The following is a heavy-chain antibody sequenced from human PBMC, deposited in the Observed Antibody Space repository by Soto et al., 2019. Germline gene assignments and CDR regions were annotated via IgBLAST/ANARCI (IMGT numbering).Heavy chain of an antibody. CDR1: GGTFSSYA. Sequence: SVKVSCKASGGTFSSYAISWVRQAPAQGLEWMGEIIPVFDKANYAQNFQGRLTITADEPTGTVFMQLSSLRSEDTAVYFCARLRRDWGDAFDLWGLGTLVTVSS. D-gene: IGHD3-16*01. CDR2: IIPVFDKA. CDR3: ARLRRDWGDAFDL. J-gene: IGHJ3*01. V-gene: IGHV1-69*13.